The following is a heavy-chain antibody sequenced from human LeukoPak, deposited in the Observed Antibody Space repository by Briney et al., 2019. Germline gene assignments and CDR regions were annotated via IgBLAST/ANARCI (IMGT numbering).Heavy chain of an antibody. CDR2: ISSSSSTI. CDR3: AGGSGFLFDS. Sequence: GGSLRLSCAASGFTFSSYGMNWVRQAPGKGLEWVSYISSSSSTIYYADSVKGRFTISRDNAKNSLYLQMNSLRAEDTAVYFCAGGSGFLFDSWGQGTLVTVSS. J-gene: IGHJ4*02. V-gene: IGHV3-48*01. D-gene: IGHD6-19*01. CDR1: GFTFSSYG.